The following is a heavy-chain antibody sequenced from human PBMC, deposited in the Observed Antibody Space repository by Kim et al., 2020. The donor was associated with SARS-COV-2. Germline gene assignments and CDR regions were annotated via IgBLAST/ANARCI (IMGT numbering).Heavy chain of an antibody. CDR1: GYTFTSYY. CDR3: ARSEPQRRRYCSSTSCAIGYYYYYGMDV. J-gene: IGHJ6*02. V-gene: IGHV1-46*01. CDR2: INPSGGST. Sequence: ASVKVSCKASGYTFTSYYMHWVRQAPGQGLEWMGIINPSGGSTSYAQKFQGRVTMTRDTSTSTVYMELSSLRSEDTAVYYCARSEPQRRRYCSSTSCAIGYYYYYGMDVWGQGTTVTVSS. D-gene: IGHD2-2*01.